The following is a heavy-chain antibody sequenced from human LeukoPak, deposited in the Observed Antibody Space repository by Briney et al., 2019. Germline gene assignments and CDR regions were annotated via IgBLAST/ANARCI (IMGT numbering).Heavy chain of an antibody. CDR2: IYYSGSN. CDR1: GGSISSYY. D-gene: IGHD4/OR15-4a*01. CDR3: ARVPYYYYGMDV. Sequence: SETLSLTCTVSGGSISSYYGRWIREPPGGGVEGMGYIYYSGSNNYNPSLKRRVTISVDTSKNQFSLKLSSVTAADTAVYYCARVPYYYYGMDVWGQGTTVTVSS. J-gene: IGHJ6*02. V-gene: IGHV4-59*13.